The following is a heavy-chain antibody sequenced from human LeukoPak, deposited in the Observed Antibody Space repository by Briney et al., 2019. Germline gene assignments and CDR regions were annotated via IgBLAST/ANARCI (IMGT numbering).Heavy chain of an antibody. Sequence: GGSLRLSCAASRFTFSSYGMHWVRQAPGKGLEWVAYIRYDGSNEQYADSVKGRFSISRDGSKNILYLQMNSLRAEDTAVYYCAKDRCSNGVGCYYYYMDDWGKGTTVTISS. D-gene: IGHD2-8*01. CDR3: AKDRCSNGVGCYYYYMDD. V-gene: IGHV3-30*02. CDR1: RFTFSSYG. CDR2: IRYDGSNE. J-gene: IGHJ6*03.